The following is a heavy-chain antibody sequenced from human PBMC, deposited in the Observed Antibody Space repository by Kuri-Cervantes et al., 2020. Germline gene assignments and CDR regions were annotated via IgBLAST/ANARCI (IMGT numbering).Heavy chain of an antibody. D-gene: IGHD6-19*01. CDR3: ARDRSSGPRD. Sequence: GESLKISCAASGFTFSTYGMHWVRQAPGKGLEWVSYISSSSSTIYYADSVKGRFTISRDNAKNSLYLQTYGLSVEDTAVYYCARDRSSGPRDWGQGTLVTVSS. CDR1: GFTFSTYG. V-gene: IGHV3-48*01. J-gene: IGHJ4*02. CDR2: ISSSSSTI.